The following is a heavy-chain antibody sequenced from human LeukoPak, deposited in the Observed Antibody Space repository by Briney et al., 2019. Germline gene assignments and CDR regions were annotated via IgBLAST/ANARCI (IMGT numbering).Heavy chain of an antibody. CDR2: INSDGSST. Sequence: GGSLRLSCAASGFTFSSYWMHWVRQAPGKGLVRVSRINSDGSSTSYADSVKGRFTISRDNAKNTLYLQMNSLRAEDTAVYYCARVSGDYGDYGPGGYWGQGTLVTVSS. D-gene: IGHD4-17*01. CDR3: ARVSGDYGDYGPGGY. J-gene: IGHJ4*02. CDR1: GFTFSSYW. V-gene: IGHV3-74*01.